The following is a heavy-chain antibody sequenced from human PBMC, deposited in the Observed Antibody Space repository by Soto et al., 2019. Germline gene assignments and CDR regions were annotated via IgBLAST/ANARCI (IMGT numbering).Heavy chain of an antibody. Sequence: GASVKVSCKASGYTFTSYDINWVRQATGQGLEWMGWMNPNSGNTGYAQKFQGRVTMTRNTSISTAYMELSSLRSEDTAVYYCARGGGSSGGSWWSYYYYGMDVWGQGTTVTVSS. D-gene: IGHD6-19*01. CDR1: GYTFTSYD. CDR2: MNPNSGNT. J-gene: IGHJ6*02. CDR3: ARGGGSSGGSWWSYYYYGMDV. V-gene: IGHV1-8*01.